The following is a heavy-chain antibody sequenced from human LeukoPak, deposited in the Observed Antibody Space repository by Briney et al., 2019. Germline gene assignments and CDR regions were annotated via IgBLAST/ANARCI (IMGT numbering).Heavy chain of an antibody. CDR1: GFTFSNAW. D-gene: IGHD6-13*01. CDR2: INSDGNII. Sequence: GGSLRLSCAASGFTFSNAWMSWVRQAPGKGLVWVARINSDGNIISYADSVKGRFTISRDNAKNTLYLQMSSLRAEDTAVYYCATYLTLDSTWGQGTLVSVSS. CDR3: ATYLTLDST. J-gene: IGHJ5*02. V-gene: IGHV3-74*01.